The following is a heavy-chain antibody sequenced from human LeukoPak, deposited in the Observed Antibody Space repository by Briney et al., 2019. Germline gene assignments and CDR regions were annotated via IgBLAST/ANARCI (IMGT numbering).Heavy chain of an antibody. CDR3: ARPQDYYYYYMDV. V-gene: IGHV4-61*02. Sequence: PSETLSLTCTVSGGSISSGSYYWSWIRQPAGKGLEWIGRIYTSGSTNYNPSLESRVTISLDTSKNQFSLKLSSVTAADTAVYYCARPQDYYYYYMDVWGKGTTVTVSS. CDR2: IYTSGST. CDR1: GGSISSGSYY. J-gene: IGHJ6*03.